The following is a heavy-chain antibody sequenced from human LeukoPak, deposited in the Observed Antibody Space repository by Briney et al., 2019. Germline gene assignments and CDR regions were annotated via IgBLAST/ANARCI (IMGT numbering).Heavy chain of an antibody. Sequence: PSETLSLTCTVSGGSISSYYWSWIPQPAGKGLEGIGRIYISGSTNYNPSLKGRVTMSVDTSKNQFSLKPSSVTAADTAVYYCARDPSSAPVFDYWGQGTLVTVSS. CDR3: ARDPSSAPVFDY. CDR1: GGSISSYY. V-gene: IGHV4-4*07. J-gene: IGHJ4*02. CDR2: IYISGST.